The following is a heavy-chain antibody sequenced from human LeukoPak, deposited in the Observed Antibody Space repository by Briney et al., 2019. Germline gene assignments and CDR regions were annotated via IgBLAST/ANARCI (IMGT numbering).Heavy chain of an antibody. CDR3: ARTYGSGSYVVHRYDY. V-gene: IGHV1-3*01. CDR1: GYTFTSYA. D-gene: IGHD3-10*01. J-gene: IGHJ4*02. Sequence: ASVKVSCKASGYTFTSYAMHWVRRAPGQRLEWMGWINAGNGNTKYSQKFQGRVTITRDTSASTAYMELSSLRSEDTAVYYCARTYGSGSYVVHRYDYWGRGTLVTVSS. CDR2: INAGNGNT.